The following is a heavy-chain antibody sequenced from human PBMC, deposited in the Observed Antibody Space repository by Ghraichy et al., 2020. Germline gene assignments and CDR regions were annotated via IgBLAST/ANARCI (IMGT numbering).Heavy chain of an antibody. D-gene: IGHD4-23*01. V-gene: IGHV3-53*01. Sequence: GGSLRLSCAASGFTVSSNYMSWVRQAPGKGLEWVSLISSGGTTYYAEYVKGRFTISSDSSKNKLYLQMNSLRAEDTAVYYCARDGMSTVAYWYFHLLGRGTLVAVSS. CDR1: GFTVSSNY. J-gene: IGHJ2*01. CDR3: ARDGMSTVAYWYFHL. CDR2: ISSGGTT.